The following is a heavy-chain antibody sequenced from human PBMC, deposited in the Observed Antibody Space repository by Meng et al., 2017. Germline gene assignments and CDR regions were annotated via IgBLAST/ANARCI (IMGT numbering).Heavy chain of an antibody. CDR2: ISSSGSTI. V-gene: IGHV3-11*04. CDR3: ARVEWELLGWYFDY. J-gene: IGHJ4*02. Sequence: GESLKISCAASGFTFSDYYMSWIRQAPGKGLEWVSYISSSGSTIYYADSVKGRFTISRDNAKNSLYLQMNSLRAEDTAVYYCARVEWELLGWYFDYWGQGTLVTVSS. CDR1: GFTFSDYY. D-gene: IGHD1-26*01.